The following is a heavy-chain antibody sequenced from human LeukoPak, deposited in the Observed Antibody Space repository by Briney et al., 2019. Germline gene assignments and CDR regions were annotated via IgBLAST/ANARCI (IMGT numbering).Heavy chain of an antibody. CDR2: ISHSGST. J-gene: IGHJ3*01. Sequence: SETLSLTCAVYGGSFSGYYWSWIRQPPGKGLEWIGEISHSGSTNYNPSLKSRVTVSIDTSKKQFSLKLSSLTAADMAVYYCARAIYSATWTDAFDVWGRGTMVT. V-gene: IGHV4-34*01. CDR1: GGSFSGYY. CDR3: ARAIYSATWTDAFDV. D-gene: IGHD5-12*01.